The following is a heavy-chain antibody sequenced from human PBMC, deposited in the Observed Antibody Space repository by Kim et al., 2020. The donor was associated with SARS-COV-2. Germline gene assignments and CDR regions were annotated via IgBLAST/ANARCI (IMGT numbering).Heavy chain of an antibody. J-gene: IGHJ6*02. CDR2: ISSSSSYI. CDR1: GFTFSIYT. Sequence: GGSLRLSCAASGFTFSIYTINWVRQAPGKGLEWVSSISSSSSYIYYADSVKGRFTISRDNAKNSLYLQMNSLRAEDTAVYYCARGGGYCSSTSCSDVDYYYYGMDVWGQGTTVTVSS. CDR3: ARGGGYCSSTSCSDVDYYYYGMDV. D-gene: IGHD2-2*01. V-gene: IGHV3-21*01.